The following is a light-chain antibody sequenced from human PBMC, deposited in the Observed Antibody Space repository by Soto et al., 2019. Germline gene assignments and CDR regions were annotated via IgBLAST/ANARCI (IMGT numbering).Light chain of an antibody. J-gene: IGKJ1*01. CDR3: QQYGSSGT. CDR1: QSVSNNY. V-gene: IGKV3-20*01. Sequence: EIFLTQSRCTLSLSPGERATLSCRASQSVSNNYLAWYQQKPGQAPRLLIYGASNRATGIPDRFSGSGSGTDFTLTISRLEPEDFAVYYCQQYGSSGTFGQGTKVDIK. CDR2: GAS.